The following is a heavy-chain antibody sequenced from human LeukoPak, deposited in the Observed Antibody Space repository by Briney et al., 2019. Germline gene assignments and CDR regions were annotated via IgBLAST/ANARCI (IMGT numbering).Heavy chain of an antibody. J-gene: IGHJ6*02. CDR2: ISSSSSYI. D-gene: IGHD2-2*01. V-gene: IGHV3-21*01. CDR3: ARPHCSSTSCYWRGYYYYYGMDV. Sequence: KAGGSLRLSCAASGFTFSSYRMTWVRQAPGKGLEWVSSISSSSSYIYYADSVKGRFTTSRDNAKNSLYLQMNSLRAEDTAVYYCARPHCSSTSCYWRGYYYYYGMDVWGQGTTVTVSS. CDR1: GFTFSSYR.